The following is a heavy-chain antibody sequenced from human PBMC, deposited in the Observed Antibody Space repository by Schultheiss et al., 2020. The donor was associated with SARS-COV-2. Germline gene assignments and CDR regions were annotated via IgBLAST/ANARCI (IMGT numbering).Heavy chain of an antibody. V-gene: IGHV4-59*04. J-gene: IGHJ4*02. Sequence: SETLSLTCTVSGGSISSYYWSWIRQPPGKGLEWIGYIYHSGSTYYNPSLKSRVTISVDRSKNQFSLKLSSVTAADTAVYYCARSSGYYYGSGREGSAYWGQGTLVTVSS. CDR2: IYHSGST. D-gene: IGHD3-10*01. CDR3: ARSSGYYYGSGREGSAY. CDR1: GGSISSYY.